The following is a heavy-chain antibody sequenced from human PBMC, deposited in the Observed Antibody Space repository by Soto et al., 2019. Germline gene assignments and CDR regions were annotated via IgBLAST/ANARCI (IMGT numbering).Heavy chain of an antibody. J-gene: IGHJ5*02. CDR3: VCVRGYRYSYDH. CDR1: GGSFSGYY. CDR2: INHSGST. D-gene: IGHD5-18*01. Sequence: SETLSLTCAVYGGSFSGYYWSWIRQPPGKGLEWIGEINHSGSTNYNPSLKSRVTISVDTSKNQFSLKLSSVTAADTAVYYCVCVRGYRYSYDHWGQGTLVTV. V-gene: IGHV4-34*01.